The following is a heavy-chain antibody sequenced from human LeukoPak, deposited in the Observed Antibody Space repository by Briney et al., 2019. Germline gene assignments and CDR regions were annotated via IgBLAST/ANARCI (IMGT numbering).Heavy chain of an antibody. Sequence: GGSLRLSCAASGFTFRSNWMNWVRQAPGKGLVWVAHVQPDGSAKIYADSVKGRFTISRDNAKDSVYLQMNSLRVEDTAVYYCARDFFGWSSLGHWGQGTLVTVSS. CDR3: ARDFFGWSSLGH. V-gene: IGHV3-7*01. CDR2: VQPDGSAK. J-gene: IGHJ1*01. CDR1: GFTFRSNW. D-gene: IGHD6-19*01.